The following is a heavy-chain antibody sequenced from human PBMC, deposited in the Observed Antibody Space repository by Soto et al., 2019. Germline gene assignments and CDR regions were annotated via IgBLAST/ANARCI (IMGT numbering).Heavy chain of an antibody. Sequence: GGSLRLSCAASGFTFSSYWMSWVRQAPGKGLEWVANIKQDGSEKYYVDSVMGRFTISRDNAKNSLYLQMNSLRAEDTAVYYCARVTDDIVVVPECYFDYWGQGALVTVSS. CDR2: IKQDGSEK. J-gene: IGHJ4*02. CDR1: GFTFSSYW. V-gene: IGHV3-7*01. CDR3: ARVTDDIVVVPECYFDY. D-gene: IGHD2-2*01.